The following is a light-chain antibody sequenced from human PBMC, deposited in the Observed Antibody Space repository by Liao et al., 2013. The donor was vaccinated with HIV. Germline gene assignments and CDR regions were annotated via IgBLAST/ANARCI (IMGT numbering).Light chain of an antibody. V-gene: IGLV3-1*01. CDR2: QDR. J-gene: IGLJ3*02. CDR1: ALPKQY. Sequence: SYELTQPPSVSVSPGQTARITCSGDALPKQYAYWYQQKPGQSPVLVIYQDRKRPSGIPERFSGSNSGNTATLTISGTQAEDAADYYCQAWDSNTSNWVFGGGTKLTVL. CDR3: QAWDSNTSNWV.